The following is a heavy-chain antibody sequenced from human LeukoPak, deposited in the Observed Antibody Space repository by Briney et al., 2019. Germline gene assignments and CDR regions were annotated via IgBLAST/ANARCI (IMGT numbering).Heavy chain of an antibody. V-gene: IGHV4-4*02. CDR3: ARLRLWFGETRGGWFDP. CDR1: GGSISSSNW. J-gene: IGHJ5*02. D-gene: IGHD3-10*01. Sequence: PSGTLSLTCAVSGGSISSSNWWSWVRQPPGKRLEWIGEIYHSGSTDYNPSLKSRVTISVDKSKNQFSLKLSSVTAADTAVYYCARLRLWFGETRGGWFDPWGQGTLVTVSS. CDR2: IYHSGST.